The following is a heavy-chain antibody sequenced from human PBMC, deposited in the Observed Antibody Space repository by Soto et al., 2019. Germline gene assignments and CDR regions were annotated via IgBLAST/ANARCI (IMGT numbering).Heavy chain of an antibody. CDR3: ATGGHNDGYNFYHGMDV. V-gene: IGHV1-69*01. CDR1: GGIFTTNA. Sequence: QVQVVQSGAAVQKPGSSVKVSCKVSGGIFTTNAISWVRQSPGQGLEWLGGVIPLFDTAYYAQNVRGRLRISADGSTTTAYMELSGLTSADTAVYFCATGGHNDGYNFYHGMDVWGQGTTVTVS. D-gene: IGHD3-16*01. J-gene: IGHJ6*02. CDR2: VIPLFDTA.